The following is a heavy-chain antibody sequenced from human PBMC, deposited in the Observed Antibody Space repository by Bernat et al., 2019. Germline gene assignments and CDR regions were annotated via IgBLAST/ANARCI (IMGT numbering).Heavy chain of an antibody. J-gene: IGHJ6*03. V-gene: IGHV4-31*03. Sequence: QVQLQESGPGLVKPSQTLSLTCTVSGGSISSGGYYWSWIRQHPGKGLEWIGYIYYSGSTYYNPSLKSRVTISVDTSKNQFSLKLSSVTAADTAVYYCARAVLQSAPKSDYYYYMDVWGKGTTVTVSS. CDR3: ARAVLQSAPKSDYYYYMDV. CDR1: GGSISSGGYY. CDR2: IYYSGST.